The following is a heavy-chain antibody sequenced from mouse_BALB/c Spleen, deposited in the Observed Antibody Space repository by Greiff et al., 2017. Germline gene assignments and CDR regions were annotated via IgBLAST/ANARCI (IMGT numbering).Heavy chain of an antibody. D-gene: IGHD1-1*01. V-gene: IGHV2-2*02. CDR3: ARSTTVVARGFAY. CDR1: GFSLTSYG. J-gene: IGHJ3*01. CDR2: IWSGGST. Sequence: VQLVESGPGLVQPSQSLSITCTVSGFSLTSYGVHWVRQSPGKGLEWLGVIWSGGSTDYNAAFISRLSISKDNSKSQVFFKMNSLQANDTAIYYCARSTTVVARGFAYWGQGTLVTVSA.